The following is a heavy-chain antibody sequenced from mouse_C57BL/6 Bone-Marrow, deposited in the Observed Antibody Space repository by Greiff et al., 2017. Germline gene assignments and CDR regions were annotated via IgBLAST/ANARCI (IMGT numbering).Heavy chain of an antibody. J-gene: IGHJ2*01. Sequence: DVMLVESGGGLVKPGGSLKLSCAASGFTFSSYAMSWVRQTPEKRLEWVATISDGGSYTYYPDNVKGRFTISRDNAKNNLYLQMSHLKSEDTAMYYCARDRLRRGFYYFDYWGQGTTLTVSS. CDR1: GFTFSSYA. D-gene: IGHD2-2*01. CDR2: ISDGGSYT. CDR3: ARDRLRRGFYYFDY. V-gene: IGHV5-4*01.